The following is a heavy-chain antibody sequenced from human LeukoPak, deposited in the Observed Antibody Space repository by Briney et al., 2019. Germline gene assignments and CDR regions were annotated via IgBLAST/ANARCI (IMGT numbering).Heavy chain of an antibody. CDR2: ISSNGGST. V-gene: IGHV3-64*01. CDR1: GFTFSSYA. CDR3: ARAPTVAAAGTTSDY. J-gene: IGHJ4*02. Sequence: GGSLRLSCAASGFTFSSYATHWVRQAPGKGLEYVSAISSNGGSTYYANSVKGRFTISRDNSKNTLYLQMGSLRAEDMAVYYCARAPTVAAAGTTSDYWGQGTLVTVSS. D-gene: IGHD6-13*01.